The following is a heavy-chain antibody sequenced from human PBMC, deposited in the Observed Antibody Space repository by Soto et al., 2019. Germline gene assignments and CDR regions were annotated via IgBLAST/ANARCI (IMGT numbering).Heavy chain of an antibody. Sequence: QVQLVESGGGVVQPGRSLRLSCAASGFTFSSYGMHWVRQAPGKGLEWVAVISYDGSNKYYADSVKGRFTISRDNSKNTLYLQMNSLRAEDTAVYYCAKPDLRGRSDFDYWGQGTLVTVSS. CDR2: ISYDGSNK. CDR3: AKPDLRGRSDFDY. J-gene: IGHJ4*02. V-gene: IGHV3-30*18. D-gene: IGHD3-16*01. CDR1: GFTFSSYG.